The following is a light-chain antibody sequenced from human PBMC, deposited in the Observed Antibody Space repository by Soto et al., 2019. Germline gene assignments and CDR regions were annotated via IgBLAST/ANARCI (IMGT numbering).Light chain of an antibody. Sequence: DIQVTQSPPSLSASVGDRVTITCRASRDIDNSLAWYQQMPGKAPKLLIYAASTLQSGVPSRFRGSGSGTSFILTITTLQPDDSATYYCQPYNSYSRTFGQGTKVEIK. J-gene: IGKJ1*01. CDR3: QPYNSYSRT. CDR2: AAS. CDR1: RDIDNS. V-gene: IGKV1-27*01.